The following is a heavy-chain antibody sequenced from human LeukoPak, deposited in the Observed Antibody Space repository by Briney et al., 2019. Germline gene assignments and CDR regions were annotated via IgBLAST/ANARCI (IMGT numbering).Heavy chain of an antibody. J-gene: IGHJ4*02. CDR2: INPSGGST. CDR3: ARDPEDSYGLDRGDY. D-gene: IGHD5-18*01. Sequence: GASVKVSCKASGYTFTSYYMHWVRQAPGQGLEWMGIINPSGGSTSYAQKFQGRVTMTRDTSTSTVYMELSSLRSEDTAVYYCARDPEDSYGLDRGDYWGQGTLVTVSS. CDR1: GYTFTSYY. V-gene: IGHV1-46*01.